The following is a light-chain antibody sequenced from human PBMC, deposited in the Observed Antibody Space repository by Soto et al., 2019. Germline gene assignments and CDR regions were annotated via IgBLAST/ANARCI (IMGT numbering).Light chain of an antibody. Sequence: PSPLPLATGERAELSSWAGQSVSSYLAWYQQKPGQAPRLLLYGASTRATGIPDRFSGSGSGTDFTLTIRGLEPEDFAVYYCQQYGSSPWTFGQGTKVDI. V-gene: IGKV3-20*01. CDR3: QQYGSSPWT. J-gene: IGKJ1*01. CDR1: QSVSSY. CDR2: GAS.